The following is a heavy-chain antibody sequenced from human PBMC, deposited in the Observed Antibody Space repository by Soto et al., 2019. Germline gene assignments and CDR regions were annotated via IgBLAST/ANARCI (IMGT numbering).Heavy chain of an antibody. CDR3: ARDRVVAGLYFDY. V-gene: IGHV3-7*01. CDR1: GFTFSSYW. CDR2: IKQDGSEK. D-gene: IGHD6-19*01. Sequence: EVQLVESGGGLVQPGGSLRLSCAASGFTFSSYWVNWVRQAPGKGLEWVASIKQDGSEKSYADSVKGRFTISRDNAKNSLYLQMNSLRAEDTAVYYCARDRVVAGLYFDYWGQGTLVTVSS. J-gene: IGHJ4*02.